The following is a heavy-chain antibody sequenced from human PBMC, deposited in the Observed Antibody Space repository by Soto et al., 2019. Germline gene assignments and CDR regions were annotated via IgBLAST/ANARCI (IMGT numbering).Heavy chain of an antibody. CDR1: GYSFTSGY. CDR3: ARDGGHWDFDY. J-gene: IGHJ4*02. D-gene: IGHD3-16*01. V-gene: IGHV1-46*01. Sequence: VQLVQSGAEVRKPGASVTVSCKASGYSFTSGYIHWMRQAPGEGLEWMGVMYPSGAAPTYAQKFQGRVTTTSDTSTSTVYMQLSSLRSEDTAVYFCARDGGHWDFDYWGQGTLVIVSS. CDR2: MYPSGAAP.